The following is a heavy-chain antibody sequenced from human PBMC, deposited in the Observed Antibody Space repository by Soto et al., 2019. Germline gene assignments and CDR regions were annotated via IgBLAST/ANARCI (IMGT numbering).Heavy chain of an antibody. CDR1: GGSISSYY. Sequence: QVQLQESGPGLVKPSETLSLTCTVSGGSISSYYWSWIRQPPWKGLEWIGYIYYSGSTNYNPSLKSRVTISVDTYKDQFTLKLSSVTAADTAVYYCARDTGDWFDPWGQGTLVTVSS. V-gene: IGHV4-59*01. J-gene: IGHJ5*02. CDR3: ARDTGDWFDP. D-gene: IGHD3-10*01. CDR2: IYYSGST.